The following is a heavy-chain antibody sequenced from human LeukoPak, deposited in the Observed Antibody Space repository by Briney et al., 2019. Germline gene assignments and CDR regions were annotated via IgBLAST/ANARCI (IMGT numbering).Heavy chain of an antibody. CDR1: GGSFSGYY. CDR2: INHSGST. V-gene: IGHV4-34*01. Sequence: PSETLSLTCAVCGGSFSGYYWSWIRQPPGKGLEWIGEINHSGSTNYNPSLKSRVTISVDTSKNQFSLKVSSVTAADTAVYYCARVGSYGEYDYWGQGTLVTVSS. CDR3: ARVGSYGEYDY. J-gene: IGHJ4*02. D-gene: IGHD1-26*01.